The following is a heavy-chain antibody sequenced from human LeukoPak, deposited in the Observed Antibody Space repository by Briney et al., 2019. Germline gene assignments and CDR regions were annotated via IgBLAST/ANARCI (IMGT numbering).Heavy chain of an antibody. CDR3: ARGFDFWSGYYTGSDYYGMDV. D-gene: IGHD3-3*01. CDR1: GFTFSSYG. V-gene: IGHV3-33*01. CDR2: IWYDGSNK. J-gene: IGHJ6*02. Sequence: GGSLRLSCAASGFTFSSYGMHWVRQAPGKGLEWVAVIWYDGSNKYYADSVKGRFTISRGNSKNTLYLQMNSLRAEDTAVYYCARGFDFWSGYYTGSDYYGMDVWGQGTTVTVSS.